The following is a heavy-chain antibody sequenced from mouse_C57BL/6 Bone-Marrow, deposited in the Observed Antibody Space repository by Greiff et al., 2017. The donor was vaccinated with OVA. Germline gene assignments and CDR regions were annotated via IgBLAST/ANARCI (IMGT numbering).Heavy chain of an antibody. CDR1: GYTFTDHT. CDR3: ARSAGKGYYYFDY. CDR2: IYPRDGST. D-gene: IGHD4-1*01. J-gene: IGHJ2*01. V-gene: IGHV1-78*01. Sequence: VQGVESDAELVKPGASVKISCKVSGYTFTDHTIHWLKQRPEQGLEWIGYIYPRDGSTKYNEKFKGKATLTADKSSSTAYMQLNSLTSEDSAVYFCARSAGKGYYYFDYWGQGTTLTVSS.